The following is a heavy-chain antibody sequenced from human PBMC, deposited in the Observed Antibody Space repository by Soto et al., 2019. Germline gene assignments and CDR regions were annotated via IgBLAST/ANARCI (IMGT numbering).Heavy chain of an antibody. D-gene: IGHD3-10*01. V-gene: IGHV3-30-3*01. J-gene: IGHJ6*02. CDR1: GFTFSSYA. CDR2: ISYDGSNK. CDR3: AREDGSGYYYGMDV. Sequence: QVQLVESGGGVVQPGRSLRLSCAASGFTFSSYAMHWVRQAPGKGLEWVAVISYDGSNKYYADSVKGRFTISRDNSKNTLYLQMKSLRAEDTAVYYCAREDGSGYYYGMDVWGQGTTVTVSS.